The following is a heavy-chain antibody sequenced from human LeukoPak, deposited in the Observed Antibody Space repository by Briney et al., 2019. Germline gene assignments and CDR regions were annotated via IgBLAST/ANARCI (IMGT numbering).Heavy chain of an antibody. CDR3: ARHDSSGYYYFFDY. J-gene: IGHJ4*02. CDR1: ASISSGDYY. V-gene: IGHV4-61*02. Sequence: HPSETLSLTCTVSASISSGDYYWNWIRQPAGKGLEWIGRVSASGYTNYNPSLRSRITISVDTSKNQFSLRLTSVTAADTAVYYCARHDSSGYYYFFDYWGQGTLVTVSS. CDR2: VSASGYT. D-gene: IGHD3-22*01.